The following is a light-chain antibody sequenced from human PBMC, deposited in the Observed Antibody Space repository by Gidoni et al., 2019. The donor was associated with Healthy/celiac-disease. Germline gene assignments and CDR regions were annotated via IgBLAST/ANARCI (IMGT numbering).Light chain of an antibody. Sequence: ETVLTQSPVTLSLSPGERTTLSCRASQSVSSYLAWYQQKPGQAHRLHIYDASNRATGLPARFSGSGSGTDFTLTISSLEPEDFAVYYCQQRSNWPPYTFGQGTKLEIK. CDR2: DAS. V-gene: IGKV3-11*01. CDR1: QSVSSY. CDR3: QQRSNWPPYT. J-gene: IGKJ2*01.